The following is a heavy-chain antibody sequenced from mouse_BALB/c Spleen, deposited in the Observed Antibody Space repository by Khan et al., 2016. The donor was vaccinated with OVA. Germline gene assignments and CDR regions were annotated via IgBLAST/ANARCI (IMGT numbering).Heavy chain of an antibody. CDR1: GFTFSNYA. Sequence: EVELVESGGDLVKPGGSLKLSCAASGFTFSNYAMSWVRQTPEKRLEWVASISSGGTTYFPDSVKGRFTISRDNGRNSLYLQMSSLRSEDTAMYYCARDHWFTYWGQGTLVTVSA. V-gene: IGHV5-6-5*01. CDR2: ISSGGTT. CDR3: ARDHWFTY. J-gene: IGHJ3*01.